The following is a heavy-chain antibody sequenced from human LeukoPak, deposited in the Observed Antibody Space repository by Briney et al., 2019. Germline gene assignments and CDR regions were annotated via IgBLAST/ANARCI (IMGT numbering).Heavy chain of an antibody. J-gene: IGHJ6*03. V-gene: IGHV1-69*13. CDR2: IIPIFGTA. CDR3: ARDRDAYYMDV. CDR1: GYTFTGYY. Sequence: ASVKVSCKASGYTFTGYYMHWVRQAPGQGLEWMGGIIPIFGTANYAQKFQGRVTITADESTSTAYMELSSLRSEDTAVYYCARDRDAYYMDVWGKGTTVTVSS.